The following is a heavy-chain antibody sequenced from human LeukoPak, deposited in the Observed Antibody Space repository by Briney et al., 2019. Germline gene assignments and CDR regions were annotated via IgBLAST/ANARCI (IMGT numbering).Heavy chain of an antibody. D-gene: IGHD3-16*01. J-gene: IGHJ4*02. CDR3: ARGYDWDRFDY. CDR2: INHSGST. CDR1: GGSFSGYY. V-gene: IGHV4-34*01. Sequence: SETLSLTCAVYGGSFSGYYWSWIRQPPGKGLEWIGEINHSGSTNYNPSLKSRVTISVDTSKNQFSLKLSSVTAADTAVYYCARGYDWDRFDYWGQGTLVTVSS.